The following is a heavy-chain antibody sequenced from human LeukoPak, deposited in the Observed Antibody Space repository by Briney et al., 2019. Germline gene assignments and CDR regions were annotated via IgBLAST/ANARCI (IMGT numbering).Heavy chain of an antibody. Sequence: SQNLSLTCTVSGGSISSGGYYWSWIRQHPGKGLEWIGYIYYSGSTYYNPSLKSRITISVDTSKNQFSLKLSSVTAADTAVYYCARGLIPATDNYFDYWGQGTLVTVSS. V-gene: IGHV4-31*03. CDR1: GGSISSGGYY. CDR3: ARGLIPATDNYFDY. D-gene: IGHD2-2*01. CDR2: IYYSGST. J-gene: IGHJ4*02.